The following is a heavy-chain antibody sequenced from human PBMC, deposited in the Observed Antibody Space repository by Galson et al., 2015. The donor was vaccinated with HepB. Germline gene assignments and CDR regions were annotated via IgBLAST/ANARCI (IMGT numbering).Heavy chain of an antibody. V-gene: IGHV3-23*01. D-gene: IGHD3-22*01. CDR1: GFTFSSYT. Sequence: SLRLSCAASGFTFSSYTMTWVRQAPGKGLECVSSISGSAGSTHYADSVKGRFTISRDNSRNTLFLQMNSLRAEDTAIYYCARSDSNSGIGWFDPWGQGTLVTVSS. CDR2: ISGSAGST. CDR3: ARSDSNSGIGWFDP. J-gene: IGHJ5*02.